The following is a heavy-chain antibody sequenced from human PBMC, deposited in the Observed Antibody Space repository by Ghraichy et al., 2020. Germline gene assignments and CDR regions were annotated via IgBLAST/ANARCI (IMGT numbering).Heavy chain of an antibody. D-gene: IGHD3-10*01. CDR1: GDSISSGSYY. J-gene: IGHJ5*01. CDR3: AREVTVVQGVVTRWFDS. V-gene: IGHV4-61*02. Sequence: SETLSLTCTVSGDSISSGSYYWSWIRQPAGKGLEWIGRIHTGGSTNYNPSLRSRVTISVDTSNNQFSLTLTSVTAADTAVYYCAREVTVVQGVVTRWFDSWGQGALVTVSS. CDR2: IHTGGST.